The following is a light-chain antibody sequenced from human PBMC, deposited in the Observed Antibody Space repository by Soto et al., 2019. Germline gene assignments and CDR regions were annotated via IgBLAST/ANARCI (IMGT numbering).Light chain of an antibody. Sequence: EFVLTQSPGTLSLSPGERATLSCRASQTVSSYLAWYQQKPGQAPRLLIYDASNRATGIPARFSGSGSGTDFTLTISSLEPEDLAVYDGQQRSNWPPITFGQGTRLEIK. CDR2: DAS. V-gene: IGKV3-11*01. J-gene: IGKJ5*01. CDR3: QQRSNWPPIT. CDR1: QTVSSY.